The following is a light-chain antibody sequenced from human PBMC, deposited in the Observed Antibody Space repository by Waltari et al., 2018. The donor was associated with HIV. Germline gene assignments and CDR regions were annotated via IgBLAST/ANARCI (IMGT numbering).Light chain of an antibody. J-gene: IGKJ5*01. Sequence: DIQMTQSPSSLSASTGDRIDITCRASQNVKNYLNWYQQKPGQAPKILIYTATTLHTGVPSRFSGSGSGTEFTLTINSLQPDDFATYYCQHYDTYPISFGQGTRLEI. CDR2: TAT. CDR3: QHYDTYPIS. CDR1: QNVKNY. V-gene: IGKV1-17*01.